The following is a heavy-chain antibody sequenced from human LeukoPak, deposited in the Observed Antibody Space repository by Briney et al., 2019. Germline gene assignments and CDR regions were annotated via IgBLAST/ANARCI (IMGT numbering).Heavy chain of an antibody. D-gene: IGHD6-13*01. V-gene: IGHV4-39*01. Sequence: SETLSLTCTVSGGSISSSSYYWGWIRQPPGKGLEWIGSIYYSGSTYYNPSLKSRVTISVDTSKNQFSLKLGSVTAADTAVYYCARHRYSSSWFHYWGQGTLVTVSS. CDR2: IYYSGST. CDR3: ARHRYSSSWFHY. J-gene: IGHJ4*02. CDR1: GGSISSSSYY.